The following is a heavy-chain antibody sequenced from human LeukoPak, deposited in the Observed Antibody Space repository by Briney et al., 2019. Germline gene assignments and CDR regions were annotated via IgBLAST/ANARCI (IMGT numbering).Heavy chain of an antibody. D-gene: IGHD4-17*01. V-gene: IGHV3-72*01. CDR3: ARTVTTNYAIDV. J-gene: IGHJ6*02. Sequence: GGSLRLSCAASGFTLSDHYVDWVRQAPGKGLEWVGRTRNKARSYTTEYAASVDGRFTISRDDSKNLLNLQMNSLKAEDTAVYYCARTVTTNYAIDVWGQGPRSPSH. CDR2: TRNKARSYTT. CDR1: GFTLSDHY.